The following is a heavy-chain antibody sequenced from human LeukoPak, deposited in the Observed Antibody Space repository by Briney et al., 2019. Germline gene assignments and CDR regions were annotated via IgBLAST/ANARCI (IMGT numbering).Heavy chain of an antibody. J-gene: IGHJ3*02. V-gene: IGHV5-51*01. D-gene: IGHD2-2*01. Sequence: GESLKISCKGSGYSFTSYWIGWVRQMPGKGLEWMGIIYPGDSDTRYSPSFQGQVTISADKSISTAYLQWSSLKASDTAMYYCARRDCSSTSCYVGEAFDIWGQETMVTVSS. CDR1: GYSFTSYW. CDR3: ARRDCSSTSCYVGEAFDI. CDR2: IYPGDSDT.